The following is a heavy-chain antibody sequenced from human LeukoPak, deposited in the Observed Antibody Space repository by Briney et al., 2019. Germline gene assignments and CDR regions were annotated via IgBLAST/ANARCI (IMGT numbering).Heavy chain of an antibody. CDR1: GGSISSYY. D-gene: IGHD3-3*01. J-gene: IGHJ5*02. CDR2: IYYSGST. CDR3: ARDGRYYDFWSGYWQFGWFDP. V-gene: IGHV4-59*12. Sequence: PSETLSLTCTVSGGSISSYYWSWIRQPPGKGLEWIGYIYYSGSTNYNPSLKSRVTISVDTSKNQFSLKLSSVTAADTAVYYCARDGRYYDFWSGYWQFGWFDPWGQGTLVTVSS.